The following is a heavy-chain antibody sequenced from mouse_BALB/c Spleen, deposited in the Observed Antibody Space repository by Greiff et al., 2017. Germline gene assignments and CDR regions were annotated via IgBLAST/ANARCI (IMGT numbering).Heavy chain of an antibody. CDR1: GFNIKDTY. CDR3: ARSGYYGSSIYAMDY. Sequence: EVMLVESGAELVKPGASVKLSCTASGFNIKDTYMHWVKQRPEQGLEWIGRIDPANGNTKYDPKFQGKATITADTSSNTAYLQLSSLTSEDTAVYYCARSGYYGSSIYAMDYWGQGTSVTVSS. V-gene: IGHV14-3*02. CDR2: IDPANGNT. J-gene: IGHJ4*01. D-gene: IGHD1-1*01.